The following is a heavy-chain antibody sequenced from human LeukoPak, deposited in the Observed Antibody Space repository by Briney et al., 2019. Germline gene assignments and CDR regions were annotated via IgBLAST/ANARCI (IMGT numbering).Heavy chain of an antibody. CDR1: GFTFSSYW. Sequence: GGSLRLSCAASGFTFSSYWMTWVRQAPGKELEWVANINQDGSEKYYVDSVKGRFTISRDNAKNSLYLQMNSLRAEDTAVYYCAREGLYGDYLFDYWGQGTLVTVSS. J-gene: IGHJ4*02. D-gene: IGHD4-17*01. CDR2: INQDGSEK. V-gene: IGHV3-7*01. CDR3: AREGLYGDYLFDY.